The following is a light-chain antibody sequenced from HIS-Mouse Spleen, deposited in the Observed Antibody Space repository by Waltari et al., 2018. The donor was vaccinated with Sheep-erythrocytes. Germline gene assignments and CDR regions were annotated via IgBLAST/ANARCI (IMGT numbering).Light chain of an antibody. J-gene: IGKJ2*01. CDR1: QSVSSSY. CDR2: GAS. V-gene: IGKV3-20*01. CDR3: QQYGSSPYT. Sequence: EIVLTQSPGTLSLSPGERATLSCRASQSVSSSYLAWDQQKPGQAPRLLIYGASSRATGIPDRFRGSGSGTDFTLTISRLETEDFAVYYCQQYGSSPYTFGQGTKLEIK.